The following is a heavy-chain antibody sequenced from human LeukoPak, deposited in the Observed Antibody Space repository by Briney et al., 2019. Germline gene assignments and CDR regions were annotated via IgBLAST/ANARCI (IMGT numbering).Heavy chain of an antibody. V-gene: IGHV1-2*04. Sequence: ASVKVSCKASGYTFTGYYMHWVRQAPGQGLEWMGWINLNNDDTNYAQKFQGWVTMTRDTSVSTAYMELSRLRSDDTAVYYCARHRYSGSYHDAFDIWGQGTMVTVSS. J-gene: IGHJ3*02. D-gene: IGHD1-26*01. CDR1: GYTFTGYY. CDR2: INLNNDDT. CDR3: ARHRYSGSYHDAFDI.